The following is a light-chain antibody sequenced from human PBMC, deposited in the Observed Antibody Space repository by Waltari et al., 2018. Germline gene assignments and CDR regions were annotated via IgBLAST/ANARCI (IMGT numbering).Light chain of an antibody. CDR2: ANT. CDR3: QSYDSSLSGSYV. J-gene: IGLJ1*01. V-gene: IGLV1-40*01. CDR1: RSNIGAGYD. Sequence: QSVLKQPPSVSGAPGQRVNISCPGTRSNIGAGYDVTWYQQLPGTAPNRLIFANTNRPSGVPGRFSGSKSGTSASLAITGLQSEDEADYYCQSYDSSLSGSYVFGTGTKVTVL.